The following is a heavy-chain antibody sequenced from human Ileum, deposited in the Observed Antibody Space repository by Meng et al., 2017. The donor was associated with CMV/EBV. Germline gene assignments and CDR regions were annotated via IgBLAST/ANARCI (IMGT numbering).Heavy chain of an antibody. Sequence: HITLRESGPALVKPTQTLTLTCTFSGFSLPIDGVAVGWISQPPGKALEWLALIYWNDVEHYSPSLKSRVTITKDTSKDQVVLTMANMDPVDTGTYYCIYGVAIFWGQGTLVTVSS. CDR1: GFSLPIDGVA. J-gene: IGHJ4*02. D-gene: IGHD2-15*01. CDR3: IYGVAIF. CDR2: IYWNDVE. V-gene: IGHV2-5*04.